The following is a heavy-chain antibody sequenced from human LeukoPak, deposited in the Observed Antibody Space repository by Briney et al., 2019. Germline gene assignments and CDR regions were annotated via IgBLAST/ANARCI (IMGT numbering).Heavy chain of an antibody. CDR2: INPKSGDT. D-gene: IGHD3-10*01. V-gene: IGHV1-2*02. J-gene: IGHJ4*02. Sequence: ASVKVSCKASGYTFTGYYMHWVRQAPGQGLQWVGRINPKSGDTNYAQNFQGRVTMTRDTSINTAYMELSRLRSDDTAVYFCARVDYYGSGSQGPYFDYWGQGTLVTVSS. CDR1: GYTFTGYY. CDR3: ARVDYYGSGSQGPYFDY.